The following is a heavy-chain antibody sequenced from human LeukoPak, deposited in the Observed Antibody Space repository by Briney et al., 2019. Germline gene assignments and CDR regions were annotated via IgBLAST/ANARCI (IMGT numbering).Heavy chain of an antibody. CDR2: ISASGGSK. Sequence: GGSLRLSCAASGFTFTKYAMSWLRQAPGKGLQWVSGISASGGSKDYADSVKGRFSISRDNSKNTLYLQMNSLRAEDTAVYYCAKGPSKYCSSTSCQGYWGQGTLVTVSS. J-gene: IGHJ4*02. D-gene: IGHD2-2*01. V-gene: IGHV3-23*01. CDR3: AKGPSKYCSSTSCQGY. CDR1: GFTFTKYA.